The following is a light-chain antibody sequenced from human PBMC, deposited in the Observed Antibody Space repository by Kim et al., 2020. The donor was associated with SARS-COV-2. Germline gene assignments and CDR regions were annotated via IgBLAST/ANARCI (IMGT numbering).Light chain of an antibody. V-gene: IGKV3-15*01. Sequence: VSPGEIATLSCRASQTINNRLVWYQHKPGQAPRLLIYDATTRATGVPARFVGSGSETDFTLTISSLQSEDFAVYYCQQSNDWPPLTFGQGTKVDIK. CDR3: QQSNDWPPLT. CDR1: QTINNR. J-gene: IGKJ1*01. CDR2: DAT.